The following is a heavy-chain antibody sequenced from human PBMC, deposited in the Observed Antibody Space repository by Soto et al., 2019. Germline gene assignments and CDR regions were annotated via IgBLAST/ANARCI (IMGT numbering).Heavy chain of an antibody. V-gene: IGHV3-23*01. J-gene: IGHJ4*02. D-gene: IGHD6-19*01. CDR3: ANIGYSSGFHYFDY. CDR2: ISGSGGST. Sequence: GGSLRLSCAASGFTFSNAWMSWVRQAPGKGLEWVSGISGSGGSTYSADSVKGRFTISRDNSKNTLYLQMNSLRAEDTAVYYCANIGYSSGFHYFDYWGQGTLVTVSS. CDR1: GFTFSNAW.